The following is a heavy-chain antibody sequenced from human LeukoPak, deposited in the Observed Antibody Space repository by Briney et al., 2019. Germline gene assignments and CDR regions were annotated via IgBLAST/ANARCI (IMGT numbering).Heavy chain of an antibody. CDR3: AKDGGDCSGGSCYAEVDY. CDR2: ISGSGGST. J-gene: IGHJ4*02. Sequence: GGSLRLSCAASGFTFSRSAMSWVRQAPGKGLEWVSAISGSGGSTYYADSVKGRFTISRDNSENTLYLQMNSLRAKDTAVYYCAKDGGDCSGGSCYAEVDYWGQGTLVTVSS. V-gene: IGHV3-23*01. D-gene: IGHD2-15*01. CDR1: GFTFSRSA.